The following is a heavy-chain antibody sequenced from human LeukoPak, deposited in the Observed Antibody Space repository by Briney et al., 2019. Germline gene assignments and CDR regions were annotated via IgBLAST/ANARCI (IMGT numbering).Heavy chain of an antibody. J-gene: IGHJ4*02. Sequence: GGSLRLSCAASGFTFSSYAMSRVRQAPGKGLEWVANIKQDGSKKSYVDSVKGRFTISRDNAKNSLYLQMNSLRAEDTAIYYCTRVGYIDEGIDYWGQGTLVTVSS. D-gene: IGHD5-24*01. V-gene: IGHV3-7*04. CDR2: IKQDGSKK. CDR3: TRVGYIDEGIDY. CDR1: GFTFSSYA.